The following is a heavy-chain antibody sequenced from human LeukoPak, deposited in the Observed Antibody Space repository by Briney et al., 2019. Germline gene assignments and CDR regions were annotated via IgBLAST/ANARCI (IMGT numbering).Heavy chain of an antibody. CDR1: GFTFSTYS. Sequence: GGSLRLSCAASGFTFSTYSMNWVRQAPGKGLEWVSSITSSSTYIYYADSVKGRFASSRDNAKNSLYLQMNSLRAEDTAVYYCARDSSIQSLDPWGQGTLVTVSS. CDR3: ARDSSIQSLDP. CDR2: ITSSSTYI. D-gene: IGHD2-2*01. J-gene: IGHJ5*02. V-gene: IGHV3-21*01.